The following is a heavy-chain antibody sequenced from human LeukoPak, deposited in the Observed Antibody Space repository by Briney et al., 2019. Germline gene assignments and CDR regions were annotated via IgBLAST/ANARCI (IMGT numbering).Heavy chain of an antibody. J-gene: IGHJ5*02. V-gene: IGHV1-69*05. CDR3: ALASDIVLVPAFDP. CDR1: GGTFNSYA. CDR2: IIPIFCTA. Sequence: SVKVSCKASGGTFNSYAIIWVRQAPRHALEGMGRIIPIFCTANYAQKFQGRVTITNNTSIITAYLVLSTLRSDHPAVYCCALASDIVLVPAFDPWGEGTLVTVSS. D-gene: IGHD2-2*01.